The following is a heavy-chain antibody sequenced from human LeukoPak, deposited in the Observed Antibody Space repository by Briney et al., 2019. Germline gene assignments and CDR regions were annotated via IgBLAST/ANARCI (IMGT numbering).Heavy chain of an antibody. CDR3: ARAIPLVGATTGPEY. Sequence: GASVSVTCKASGYTFTDYFMHWVRQAPGQGLEWMGWINPNSGGTNYAQKFQGRVTMTNSPSISTAYMELSSLRSDDTAVYYCARAIPLVGATTGPEYSGHGTLVTVSP. V-gene: IGHV1-2*02. CDR1: GYTFTDYF. CDR2: INPNSGGT. J-gene: IGHJ4*01. D-gene: IGHD1-26*01.